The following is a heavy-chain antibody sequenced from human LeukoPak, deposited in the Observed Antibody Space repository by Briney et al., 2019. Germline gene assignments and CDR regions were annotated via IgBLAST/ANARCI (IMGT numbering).Heavy chain of an antibody. D-gene: IGHD6-13*01. CDR1: GGSISSSSYY. Sequence: PSETLSLTCTVSGGSISSSSYYWGWIRQPPGKGLEWIGSIYYSGSTYYNPSLKSRVTISVDTSKNQFSLKLSSVTAADTAVYYCARQSAFYSSSWYYFDYWGQGTLVTVSS. CDR2: IYYSGST. CDR3: ARQSAFYSSSWYYFDY. J-gene: IGHJ4*02. V-gene: IGHV4-39*01.